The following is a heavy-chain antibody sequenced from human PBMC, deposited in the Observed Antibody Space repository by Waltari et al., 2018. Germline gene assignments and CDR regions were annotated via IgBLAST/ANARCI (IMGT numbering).Heavy chain of an antibody. CDR2: IYQSGST. D-gene: IGHD2-2*01. Sequence: QVQLQESGPGLVKPSETLSLTCTVSGYSISSGYYWGWIRQPPGKGLEWIGSIYQSGSTYSNPSLKSRVTISVDTSKNQFSLKLSSVTAADTAVYYCARTSDCSSTSCSDYYYYMDVWGKGTTVTISS. J-gene: IGHJ6*03. CDR3: ARTSDCSSTSCSDYYYYMDV. V-gene: IGHV4-38-2*02. CDR1: GYSISSGYY.